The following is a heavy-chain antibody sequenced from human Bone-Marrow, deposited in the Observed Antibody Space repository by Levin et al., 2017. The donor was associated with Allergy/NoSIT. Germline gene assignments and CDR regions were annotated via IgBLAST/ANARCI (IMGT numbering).Heavy chain of an antibody. J-gene: IGHJ4*02. CDR3: ARDRGGTTVVFFAVVVAAGFFDY. CDR1: GFTFSDYY. V-gene: IGHV3-11*01. D-gene: IGHD2-15*01. CDR2: ISSSGSTI. Sequence: GGSLRLSCAASGFTFSDYYMSWIRQAPGKGLEWVSYISSSGSTIYYADSVKGRFTISRDNAKNSLYLQMNSLRAEDTAVYYCARDRGGTTVVFFAVVVAAGFFDYWGQGTLVTVSS.